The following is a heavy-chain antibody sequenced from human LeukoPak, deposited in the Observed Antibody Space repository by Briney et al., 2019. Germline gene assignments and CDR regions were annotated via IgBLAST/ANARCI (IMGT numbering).Heavy chain of an antibody. J-gene: IGHJ4*02. V-gene: IGHV1-2*02. Sequence: ASVKVSCKASGYTFTGYYMHWVRQAPGHGLEWMGWINPNSGGTHYAQKFQGRVTMTRDTSISTVYMELSRLRSDDTAVYYCTRGDGKRWNDYWGQVTLVTVSS. D-gene: IGHD5-24*01. CDR1: GYTFTGYY. CDR2: INPNSGGT. CDR3: TRGDGKRWNDY.